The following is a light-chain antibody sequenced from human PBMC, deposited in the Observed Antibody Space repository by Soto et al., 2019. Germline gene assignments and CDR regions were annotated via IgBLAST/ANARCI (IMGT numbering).Light chain of an antibody. J-gene: IGKJ5*01. V-gene: IGKV3-15*01. CDR3: QQHNSFSIT. CDR1: QSVSGN. Sequence: EIVMTQSPATLSVSPGERATLSCRASQSVSGNLAWYQQKPGQAPRLLIFDASTRATGIPGRFSGSGSGTEFTLTISSLQADDFATYYCQQHNSFSITFGQGTRLEIK. CDR2: DAS.